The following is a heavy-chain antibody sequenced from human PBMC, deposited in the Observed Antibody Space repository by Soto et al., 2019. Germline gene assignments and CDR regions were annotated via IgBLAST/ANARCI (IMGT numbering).Heavy chain of an antibody. CDR3: ARVPDYDLGYAFDI. CDR2: IYHSGST. V-gene: IGHV4-4*02. Sequence: QVQLQESGPGLVKPSGTLSLTCAVSSGSISSSNWWSWVRQPPGKGLEWMGEIYHSGSTNYNPSLKSLVTISVDKSKNQSPLKLSSVTAADTAVYYCARVPDYDLGYAFDIWGQGTMVTVSS. D-gene: IGHD3-3*01. CDR1: SGSISSSNW. J-gene: IGHJ3*02.